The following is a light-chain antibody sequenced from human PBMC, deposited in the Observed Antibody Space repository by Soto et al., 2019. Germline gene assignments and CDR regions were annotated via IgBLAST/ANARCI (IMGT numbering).Light chain of an antibody. CDR1: QSVSSY. CDR3: QQRRRCPPT. V-gene: IGKV3-11*01. CDR2: DAS. J-gene: IGKJ4*01. Sequence: EIVLTQSPATLSLSPGERATLSCRASQSVSSYLAWYQQKPGQAPRLLIYDASNRATGIPPRFSGSGSGIDFTLAINSLEHEDVAVYYGQQRRRCPPTFGGGTKVEIK.